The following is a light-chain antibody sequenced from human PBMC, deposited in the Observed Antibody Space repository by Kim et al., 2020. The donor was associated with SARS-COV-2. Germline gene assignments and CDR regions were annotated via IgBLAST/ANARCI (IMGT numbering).Light chain of an antibody. CDR3: QTWDTGIHI. J-gene: IGLJ2*01. CDR1: SGHSNYA. V-gene: IGLV4-69*01. CDR2: LNSDGSH. Sequence: QPVLTQSPSASASLGGSVKLTCTLSSGHSNYAIAWHQQQPGKGPRFLMKLNSDGSHTMGDGIPDRFSGSSSGAERYLTISSLQSEDETDYYCQTWDTGIHIFGGGTKLTVL.